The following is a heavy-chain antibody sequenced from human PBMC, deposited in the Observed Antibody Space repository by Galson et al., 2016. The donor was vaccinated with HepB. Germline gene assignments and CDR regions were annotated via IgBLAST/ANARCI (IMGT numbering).Heavy chain of an antibody. D-gene: IGHD1-26*01. J-gene: IGHJ4*02. Sequence: SLRLSCAGSGFTFSSYSMNWVRQAPGKGLEWVSYISSSSTIYYADSVKGRFTISRDNARNSLYLHMNSLGDEDTAVYYCARDSHVGATPFDYWGQGTLVTVSS. CDR2: ISSSSTI. CDR3: ARDSHVGATPFDY. CDR1: GFTFSSYS. V-gene: IGHV3-48*02.